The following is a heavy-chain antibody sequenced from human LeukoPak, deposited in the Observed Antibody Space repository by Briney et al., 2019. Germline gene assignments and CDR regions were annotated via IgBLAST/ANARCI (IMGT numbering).Heavy chain of an antibody. CDR1: GGTYSSYA. CDR2: IIPILGIA. V-gene: IGHV1-69*04. CDR3: ARGDGDPDY. J-gene: IGHJ4*02. D-gene: IGHD4-17*01. Sequence: SVKVSCKASGGTYSSYAISWVRQAPGQGLEWMGRIIPILGIANYAQKFQGRVTITADKSTSTAYMELSSLRSDNTAVYYCARGDGDPDYWGQGTLVTVSS.